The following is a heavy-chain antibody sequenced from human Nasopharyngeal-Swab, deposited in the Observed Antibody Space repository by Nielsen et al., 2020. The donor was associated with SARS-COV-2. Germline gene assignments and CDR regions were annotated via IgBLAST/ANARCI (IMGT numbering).Heavy chain of an antibody. J-gene: IGHJ4*02. CDR3: ASGSYYYDSSGYYYDGYFDY. CDR2: INAGNGNT. V-gene: IGHV1-3*01. CDR1: GYTFTSYA. D-gene: IGHD3-22*01. Sequence: ASVKVSCKASGYTFTSYAMHLVRQAPGQRLEWMGWINAGNGNTKYSQKFQGRVTITRDTSASTAYMELSSLRSEDTAVYYCASGSYYYDSSGYYYDGYFDYWGQGTLVTVSS.